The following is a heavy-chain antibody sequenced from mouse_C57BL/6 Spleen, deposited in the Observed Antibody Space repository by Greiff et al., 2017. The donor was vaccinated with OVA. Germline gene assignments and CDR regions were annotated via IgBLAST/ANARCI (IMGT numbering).Heavy chain of an antibody. D-gene: IGHD1-1*02. Sequence: EVKLVESEGGLVQPGSSMKLSCTASGFTFSDYYMAWVRQVPEKGLEWVANINYDGSSTYYLDSLKSRFIISRDNAKNILYLQMSSLKSEDTATYYCARERGLSAMDYWGQGISVTVSS. CDR2: INYDGSST. V-gene: IGHV5-16*01. CDR1: GFTFSDYY. CDR3: ARERGLSAMDY. J-gene: IGHJ4*01.